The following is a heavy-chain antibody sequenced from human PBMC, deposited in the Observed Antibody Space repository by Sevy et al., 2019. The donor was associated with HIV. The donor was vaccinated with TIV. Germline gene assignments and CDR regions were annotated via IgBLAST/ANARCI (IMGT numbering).Heavy chain of an antibody. CDR3: ARGEVVAARYYDGMDV. V-gene: IGHV3-30-3*01. Sequence: GGSLRLSCAASGFTFSSYAMHWVRQAPGKGLEWVAVISYDGSNKYYADSVKGRFTISRDNSKNTLYLQMNSLRAEDTAVYYCARGEVVAARYYDGMDVWGQGTTVTVSS. CDR1: GFTFSSYA. CDR2: ISYDGSNK. J-gene: IGHJ6*02. D-gene: IGHD2-15*01.